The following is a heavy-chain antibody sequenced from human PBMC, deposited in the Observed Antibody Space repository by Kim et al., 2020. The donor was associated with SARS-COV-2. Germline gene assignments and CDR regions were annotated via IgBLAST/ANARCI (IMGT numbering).Heavy chain of an antibody. J-gene: IGHJ4*02. V-gene: IGHV4-39*01. CDR1: GGSISSSSYY. CDR3: ARHSGRWLQHYYFDY. Sequence: SETLSLTCTVSGGSISSSSYYWGWIRQPPGKGLEWIGSIYYSGSTYYNPSLKSRVTISVDTSKNQFSLKLSSVTAADTAVYYCARHSGRWLQHYYFDYWGQGTLVTVSS. CDR2: IYYSGST. D-gene: IGHD3-10*01.